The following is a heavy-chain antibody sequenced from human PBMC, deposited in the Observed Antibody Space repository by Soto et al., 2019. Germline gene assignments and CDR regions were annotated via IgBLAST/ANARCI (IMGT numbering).Heavy chain of an antibody. V-gene: IGHV3-30-3*01. CDR1: GFSFSTYV. Sequence: GGSRRRSCVASGFSFSTYVMHWLRQAPGQGQQWLRVISNDASNKHYADSVQRRFTICRDSSRSAVYAHMNSLSPEDLAVYYWASGGEWDIRPKHFDFWGQGTPVTVSS. J-gene: IGHJ4*02. CDR3: ASGGEWDIRPKHFDF. D-gene: IGHD1-26*01. CDR2: ISNDASNK.